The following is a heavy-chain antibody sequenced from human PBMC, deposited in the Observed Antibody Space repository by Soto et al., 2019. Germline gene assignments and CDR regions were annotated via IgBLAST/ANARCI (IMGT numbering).Heavy chain of an antibody. CDR2: MSERSGPP. J-gene: IGHJ2*01. CDR1: GFNFRKFA. Sequence: GGALRLSCAASGFNFRKFAMSWVRQAPGKGLEWVSGMSERSGPPLYADSVKGRFTISRDNSKSTLYLEMNNPRPEDTAVYYCAKDQDNTDYYWIFDLWGRGTPVTVSS. D-gene: IGHD4-17*01. CDR3: AKDQDNTDYYWIFDL. V-gene: IGHV3-23*01.